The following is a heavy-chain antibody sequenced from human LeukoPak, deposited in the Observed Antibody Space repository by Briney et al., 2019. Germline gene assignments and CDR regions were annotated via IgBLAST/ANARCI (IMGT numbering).Heavy chain of an antibody. Sequence: ASVKVSSKASGGTFSSYTITWVRQAPGQGLEWMGGISPISGTANYAQKFQGRVTITTDESTSTAYMELSSLRSEDTAVYYCATPPTGTTTTGEYYFDYWGQGTLVTVSS. CDR3: ATPPTGTTTTGEYYFDY. CDR2: ISPISGTA. D-gene: IGHD1-1*01. CDR1: GGTFSSYT. V-gene: IGHV1-69*05. J-gene: IGHJ4*02.